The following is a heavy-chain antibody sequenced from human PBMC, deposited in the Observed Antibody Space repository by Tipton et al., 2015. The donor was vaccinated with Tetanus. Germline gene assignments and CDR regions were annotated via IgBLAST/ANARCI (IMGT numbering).Heavy chain of an antibody. CDR1: EFTSSISS. CDR2: ITTGGGST. J-gene: IGHJ4*02. CDR3: VKHLIPGRAYFDS. D-gene: IGHD2-2*01. V-gene: IGHV3-23*01. Sequence: SLRFSCAASEFTSSISSMSWVRQAPGKGLEWLSAITTGGGSTYYADSVKGRFTISSGTSKNTLNLQMTSLRAEDTAVYYCVKHLIPGRAYFDSWGLGTLVTVSS.